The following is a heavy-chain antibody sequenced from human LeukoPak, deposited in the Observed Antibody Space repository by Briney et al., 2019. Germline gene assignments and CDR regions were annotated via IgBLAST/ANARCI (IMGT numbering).Heavy chain of an antibody. Sequence: SETLSLTCTVSSGSMSGYYWSWIRQPPGKGLEWIGYIYSTGSTKYNPSLKSRVTISVDTSKNQFSLNLTSVTAADTAVYYCARVRYSYGYGTYAMDVWGQGTTVTVSS. CDR2: IYSTGST. V-gene: IGHV4-59*01. CDR3: ARVRYSYGYGTYAMDV. CDR1: SGSMSGYY. D-gene: IGHD5-18*01. J-gene: IGHJ6*02.